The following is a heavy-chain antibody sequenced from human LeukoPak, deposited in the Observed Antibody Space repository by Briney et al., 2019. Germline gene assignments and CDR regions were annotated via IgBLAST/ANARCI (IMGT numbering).Heavy chain of an antibody. CDR2: INHSGST. CDR1: GGSFSGYY. Sequence: SETLSLTCAVYGGSFSGYYWSWIRQPPGKGLEWIGEINHSGSTNYNPSLKSRVTISVDTSKNQFSLKLSSVTAADTAVYYCARRLCWDIVVVPAAIPPGKARFDPWGQGTLVTVSS. V-gene: IGHV4-34*01. CDR3: ARRLCWDIVVVPAAIPPGKARFDP. J-gene: IGHJ5*02. D-gene: IGHD2-2*02.